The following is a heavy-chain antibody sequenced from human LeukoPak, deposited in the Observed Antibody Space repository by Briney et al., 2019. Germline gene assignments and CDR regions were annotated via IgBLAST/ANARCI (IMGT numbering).Heavy chain of an antibody. D-gene: IGHD6-6*01. Sequence: SETLSLTCAVSGGSISSGGYSWSWIRQPPGKGLEWIGYIYHSGSTYYNPSLKSRVTISVDRSRNQFSLKLSSVTAADTAVYYCARTSIAARRANAFDIWGQGTMVTVSS. CDR2: IYHSGST. CDR3: ARTSIAARRANAFDI. J-gene: IGHJ3*02. CDR1: GGSISSGGYS. V-gene: IGHV4-30-2*01.